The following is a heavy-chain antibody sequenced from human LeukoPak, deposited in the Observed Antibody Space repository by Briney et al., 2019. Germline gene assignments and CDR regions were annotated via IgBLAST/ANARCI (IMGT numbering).Heavy chain of an antibody. CDR1: GGHIDSVY. D-gene: IGHD6-19*01. J-gene: IGHJ4*02. CDR3: ASGAGWLIDY. CDR2: IDNSGST. Sequence: KPSETLSLTCSVSGGHIDSVYWNWIRQPPGNGLEWIGYIDNSGSTKYNPSLQSRITMSRDTSKKQFSLKLTSVTAADTAVYYCASGAGWLIDYWGQGTLVSVSS. V-gene: IGHV4-4*08.